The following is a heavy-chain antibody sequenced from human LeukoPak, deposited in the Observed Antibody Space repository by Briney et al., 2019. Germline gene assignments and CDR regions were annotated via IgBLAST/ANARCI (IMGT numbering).Heavy chain of an antibody. CDR2: LSGNSDYI. J-gene: IGHJ4*02. Sequence: VGSLRLSCATSGFTFSAYSIMSVRQAPGKGLEWVSSLSGNSDYIFYADSVQGRFTISRDNSRSSLYLQMNSLRGDDPAVYYCARRGAGDYCFDYWGQGILVTVSS. V-gene: IGHV3-21*01. CDR1: GFTFSAYS. CDR3: ARRGAGDYCFDY. D-gene: IGHD2-15*01.